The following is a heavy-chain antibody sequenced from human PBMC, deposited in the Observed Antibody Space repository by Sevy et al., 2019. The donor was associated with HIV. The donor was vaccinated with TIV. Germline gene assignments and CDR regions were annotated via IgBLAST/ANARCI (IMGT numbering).Heavy chain of an antibody. CDR1: GYTFTGYY. J-gene: IGHJ6*02. CDR2: INPNSGGT. Sequence: ASVKVSCKASGYTFTGYYMHWVRQAPGQGLEWMGWINPNSGGTNYAQKFQGRVTMTRDTSISPAYMELSRLGSDDTAVYYCASVRVGYGSSTSCRSYYYYGMDVWGQGTTVTVSS. D-gene: IGHD2-2*03. CDR3: ASVRVGYGSSTSCRSYYYYGMDV. V-gene: IGHV1-2*02.